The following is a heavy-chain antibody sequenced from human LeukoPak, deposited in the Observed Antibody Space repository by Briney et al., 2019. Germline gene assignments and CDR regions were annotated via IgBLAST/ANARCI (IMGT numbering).Heavy chain of an antibody. CDR1: GYICTGYC. CDR2: INTNSGGP. D-gene: IGHD2-2*01. CDR3: ARGGLIVPAAINWFDP. J-gene: IGHJ5*02. V-gene: IGHV1-2*02. Sequence: ASVKVSCKASGYICTGYCMHWVRLGPGQGQGRVGWINTNSGGPHYAQTFEGRVTMTRDTSISTAYMELSRLSSDDTAVYYCARGGLIVPAAINWFDPWGQGTLVTVSS.